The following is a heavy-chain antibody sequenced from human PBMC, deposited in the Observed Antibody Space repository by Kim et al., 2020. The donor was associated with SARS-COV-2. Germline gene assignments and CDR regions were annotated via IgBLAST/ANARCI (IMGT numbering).Heavy chain of an antibody. Sequence: SETLSFTCIVSGGSISSSSYYWGWIRQPPGKGLEWIGSIYYTGSTYYNPSLKSRVTISVDTSNNQFSLRLSSVTAADTALYYCAKHIVGAAPAFYYGIDVWGQGTTVTVS. D-gene: IGHD1-26*01. V-gene: IGHV4-39*07. CDR2: IYYTGST. CDR3: AKHIVGAAPAFYYGIDV. CDR1: GGSISSSSYY. J-gene: IGHJ6*02.